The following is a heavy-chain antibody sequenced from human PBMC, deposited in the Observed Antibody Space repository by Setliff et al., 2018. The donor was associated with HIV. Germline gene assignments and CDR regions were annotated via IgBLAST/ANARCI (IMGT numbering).Heavy chain of an antibody. CDR1: GFTFSSYG. Sequence: GGSLRLSCAASGFTFSSYGMHWVRQAPGKGLEWVAVIWYDGSNKYYADSVKGRFTIPRDNSKNTLYLQMNSLRAEDTAVYYCAKEGFRGSGWYGGYYYGMDVWGQGTTVTVSS. CDR2: IWYDGSNK. D-gene: IGHD6-19*01. CDR3: AKEGFRGSGWYGGYYYGMDV. V-gene: IGHV3-33*06. J-gene: IGHJ6*02.